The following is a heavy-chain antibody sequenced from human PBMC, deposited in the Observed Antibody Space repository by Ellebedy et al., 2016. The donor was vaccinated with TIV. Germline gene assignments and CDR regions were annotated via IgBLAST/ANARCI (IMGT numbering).Heavy chain of an antibody. Sequence: ASVKVSXXASGYTFTSYYMHWVRQAPGQGLEWMEIINPSGGSTSYAQKFQGRVTMTRDTSTSTVYMELSSLRSEDTAVYYCARVMGVVVVAATNIDYYGMDVWGQGTTVTVSS. J-gene: IGHJ6*02. V-gene: IGHV1-46*01. CDR2: INPSGGST. D-gene: IGHD2-15*01. CDR3: ARVMGVVVVAATNIDYYGMDV. CDR1: GYTFTSYY.